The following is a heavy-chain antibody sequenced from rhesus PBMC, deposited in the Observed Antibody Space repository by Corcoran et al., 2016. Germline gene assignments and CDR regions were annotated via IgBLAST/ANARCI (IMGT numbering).Heavy chain of an antibody. D-gene: IGHD6-37*01. Sequence: EVQLVEAGGGLVQPGGSLSLSCAASGFTFCDSALHLVHQASVKGLEWVGRITSESNDYETGYAASVKGRFTISRDDSKNTAYLQMNSLKTEDTAVYHCSGGWSGNYWGQGVLVTVSS. CDR2: ITSESNDYET. CDR1: GFTFCDSA. V-gene: IGHV3-118*01. J-gene: IGHJ4*01. CDR3: SGGWSGNY.